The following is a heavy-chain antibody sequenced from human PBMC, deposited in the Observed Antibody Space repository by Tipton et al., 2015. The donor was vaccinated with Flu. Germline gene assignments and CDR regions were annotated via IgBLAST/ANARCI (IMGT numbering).Heavy chain of an antibody. Sequence: AVSGFSFSSYVMSWVRQAPGKGLEWVSSISSSDGATYFADSVKGRFTISRDNSKNTLYLQMSSLRAEDTAVYYCARRSAFDSWGQGTLVTVS. CDR1: GFSFSSYV. CDR2: ISSSDGAT. J-gene: IGHJ4*02. CDR3: ARRSAFDS. D-gene: IGHD3-3*01. V-gene: IGHV3-23*01.